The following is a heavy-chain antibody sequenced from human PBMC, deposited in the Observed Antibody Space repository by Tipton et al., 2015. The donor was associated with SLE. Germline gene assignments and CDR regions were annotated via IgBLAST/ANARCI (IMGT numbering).Heavy chain of an antibody. CDR3: ARDESSSWSRGAFDI. J-gene: IGHJ3*02. CDR2: IYTSGST. V-gene: IGHV4-59*01. CDR1: GGSISSYY. D-gene: IGHD6-13*01. Sequence: TLSLTCTVSGGSISSYYWSWFRQPPGKGLEWIGDIYTSGSTNYNPSLKSRVTISVDTSKNQFSLKLSSVTAADTAVYYCARDESSSWSRGAFDIWGQGTMVTVSS.